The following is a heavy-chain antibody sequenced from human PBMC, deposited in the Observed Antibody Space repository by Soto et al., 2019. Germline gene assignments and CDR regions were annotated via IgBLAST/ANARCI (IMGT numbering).Heavy chain of an antibody. CDR1: GFTFSSYW. D-gene: IGHD6-19*01. CDR2: IKQDGSEK. V-gene: IGHV3-7*03. J-gene: IGHJ3*02. Sequence: GGSLRLSCTASGFTFSSYWMSWVRQAPGKGLEWVANIKQDGSEKYYVDSVKGRFTISRDNAKNSLYLQMNSLSAEDTAVYYCAKPKWATFRLSQWLADGAFDIWGQGTMVTVSS. CDR3: AKPKWATFRLSQWLADGAFDI.